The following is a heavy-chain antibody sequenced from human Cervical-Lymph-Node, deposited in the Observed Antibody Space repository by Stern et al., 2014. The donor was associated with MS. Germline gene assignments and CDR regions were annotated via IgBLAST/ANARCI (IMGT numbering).Heavy chain of an antibody. J-gene: IGHJ4*02. CDR3: ASLNGSGSYPDY. Sequence: QLQLQESGPGLVKPSETLSLTCTVSGGSTSSSNYYWGWIRQPPGKGLEWIASISHSGSSYSIPSLKSRLAISIDTSKNQFSLKLISVTAADTAVYYCASLNGSGSYPDYWGRGTLVIVSS. CDR2: ISHSGSS. D-gene: IGHD3-10*01. V-gene: IGHV4-39*01. CDR1: GGSTSSSNYY.